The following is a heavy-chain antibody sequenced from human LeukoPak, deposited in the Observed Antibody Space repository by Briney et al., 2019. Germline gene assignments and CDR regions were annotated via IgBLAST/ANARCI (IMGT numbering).Heavy chain of an antibody. D-gene: IGHD3-10*01. CDR2: LFTGGGRT. Sequence: GGSLRLSCAASGFTVSSDYMSWVRQAPGKGLGWVSVLFTGGGRTLYADSVKGRFTMSGDTSRTTLYLQMNGLRAEDTAVYYCAKECDYSPGHKFDLWGQGTLVTVSS. CDR3: AKECDYSPGHKFDL. V-gene: IGHV3-53*01. J-gene: IGHJ4*02. CDR1: GFTVSSDY.